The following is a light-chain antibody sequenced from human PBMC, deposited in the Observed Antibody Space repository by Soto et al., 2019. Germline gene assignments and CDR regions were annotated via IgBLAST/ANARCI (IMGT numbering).Light chain of an antibody. CDR1: QSVSSN. V-gene: IGKV3-15*01. J-gene: IGKJ5*01. CDR2: GAS. CDR3: QQYNNWPRT. Sequence: EIVMSQSPATLSVSPGERATLSCRASQSVSSNLAWYQQKPGQAPRFLIYGASTRATGVPARFSGSGSGTEFTLTISSLQSEDFAVYYCQQYNNWPRTFGQGTRLEIK.